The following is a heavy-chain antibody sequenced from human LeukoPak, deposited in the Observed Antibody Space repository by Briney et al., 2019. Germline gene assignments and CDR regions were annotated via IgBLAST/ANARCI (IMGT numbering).Heavy chain of an antibody. CDR2: ISSSGGST. CDR3: ANSLGGINQFDY. V-gene: IGHV3-23*01. Sequence: GGSLRLSCAASGFTFRDAAMTWVRQAPGKGLEWVSLISSSGGSTYYAASVKGRFTISRDGSTSTVHLQMNNLRAEDTAVYYCANSLGGINQFDYWGQGSLVTVSS. J-gene: IGHJ4*02. CDR1: GFTFRDAA. D-gene: IGHD3-16*01.